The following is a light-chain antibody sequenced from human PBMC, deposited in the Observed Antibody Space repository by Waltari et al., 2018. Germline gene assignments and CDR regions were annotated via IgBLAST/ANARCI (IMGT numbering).Light chain of an antibody. V-gene: IGLV3-21*02. J-gene: IGLJ2*01. Sequence: YVLTQPPSVSVAPGQTAQITRGGDNSEDQRVNWYKQRPGQAPVLVGYDDSDRPSGIPERFSGSNSGKATLTISRVEAGDEADYYCQVWDSTSDHVVFGGGTKLTVL. CDR1: NSEDQR. CDR3: QVWDSTSDHVV. CDR2: DDS.